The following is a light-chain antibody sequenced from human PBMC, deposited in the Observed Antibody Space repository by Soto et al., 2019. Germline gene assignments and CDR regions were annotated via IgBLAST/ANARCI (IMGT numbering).Light chain of an antibody. V-gene: IGKV1-12*01. CDR2: AAS. Sequence: DIQMTQSPSSVSASVGDRVTITCRASQVISGWLAWYQQKPGKAPKLLSYAASSIQSCVPSRLSGSGSGTDFTLTISSLQPEDFATFYCQQANRFPLTFGGGTKVEIK. CDR1: QVISGW. J-gene: IGKJ4*01. CDR3: QQANRFPLT.